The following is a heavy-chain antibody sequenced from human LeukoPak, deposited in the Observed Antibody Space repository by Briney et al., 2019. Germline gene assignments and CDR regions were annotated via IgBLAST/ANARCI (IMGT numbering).Heavy chain of an antibody. V-gene: IGHV4-59*01. D-gene: IGHD3-3*01. CDR3: ATSAYDFWSGYPLLFD. J-gene: IGHJ4*02. CDR1: GGSISSYY. CDR2: IYYSGST. Sequence: SSETLSLTCTVSGGSISSYYWSWIRQPPGKGLEWIGYIYYSGSTNYNPSLKSRVTISVDTSKNQFSLKLSSVTAADTAVYYCATSAYDFWSGYPLLFDWGQGTLVTVSS.